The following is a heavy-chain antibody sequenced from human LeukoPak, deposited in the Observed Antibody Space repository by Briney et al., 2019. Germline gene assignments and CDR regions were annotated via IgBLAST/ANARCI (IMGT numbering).Heavy chain of an antibody. D-gene: IGHD3-10*01. V-gene: IGHV3-48*04. J-gene: IGHJ4*02. CDR1: GFTFSSYS. Sequence: GGSLRLSCAASGFTFSSYSMNWVRQAPGKGLEWVSFISGSSSIIHYADSVKGRFTISRDNAKNSLYLQMNSLRAEDTAVYYCARDFTYYYGSGSYYWGQGTLVTVSS. CDR3: ARDFTYYYGSGSYY. CDR2: ISGSSSII.